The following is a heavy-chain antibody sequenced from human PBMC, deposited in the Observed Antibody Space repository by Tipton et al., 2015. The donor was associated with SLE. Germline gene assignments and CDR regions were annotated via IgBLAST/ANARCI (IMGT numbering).Heavy chain of an antibody. V-gene: IGHV3-30-3*01. J-gene: IGHJ4*02. D-gene: IGHD3-10*01. Sequence: QVQLVQSGGGLVQPGRSLRLSCAASGFTFSSYAMHWVRQAPGKGLEWVAVISYDGSNKYYADSVKGRFTISRDNAKNSLYLQMNSLRAEDTAVYYCARVGVRFWGQGTLVTVSS. CDR1: GFTFSSYA. CDR3: ARVGVRF. CDR2: ISYDGSNK.